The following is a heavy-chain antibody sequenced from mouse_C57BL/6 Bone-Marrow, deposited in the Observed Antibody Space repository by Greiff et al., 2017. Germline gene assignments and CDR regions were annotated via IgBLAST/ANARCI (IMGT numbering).Heavy chain of an antibody. CDR3: ARTPTVVAVDC. D-gene: IGHD1-1*01. CDR1: GFSLTSYG. V-gene: IGHV2-2*01. J-gene: IGHJ4*01. Sequence: QVQLKQSGPGLVQPSQSLSITCTVSGFSLTSYGVHWVRQSPGKGLEWLGVIWSGGSTDYTAAFISRLSISKDNSKSQVFFKMNSLQADDTTIYYCARTPTVVAVDCRGPGVSVTVSS. CDR2: IWSGGST.